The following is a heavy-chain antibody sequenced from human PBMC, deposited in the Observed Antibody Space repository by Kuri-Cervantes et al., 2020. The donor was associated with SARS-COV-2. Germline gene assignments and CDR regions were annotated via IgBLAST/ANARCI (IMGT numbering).Heavy chain of an antibody. Sequence: GESLKISCVASGFTVNAYGLTWVRQAPGKGLEWVASISTISTNIFYADSVKGRFTISRDNAKTSMYLQMNSLRAEDTAVYYCARGSPYYYDSSGYYPEAFDIWGQGTMVTVSS. CDR2: ISTISTNI. J-gene: IGHJ3*02. CDR1: GFTVNAYG. CDR3: ARGSPYYYDSSGYYPEAFDI. V-gene: IGHV3-21*06. D-gene: IGHD3-22*01.